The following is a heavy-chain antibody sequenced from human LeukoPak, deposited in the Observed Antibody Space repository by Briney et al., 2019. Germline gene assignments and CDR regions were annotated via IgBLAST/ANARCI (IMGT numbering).Heavy chain of an antibody. J-gene: IGHJ4*02. CDR2: IIPIFGTA. CDR1: GYTFTSYA. Sequence: SVKVSCKASGYTFTSYAISWVRQAPGQGLEWMGGIIPIFGTANYAQKFQGRVTITTDESTSTAYMELSSLRSEDTAVYYCARDLWSIAAAGTVGYFDYWGQGTLVTVSS. CDR3: ARDLWSIAAAGTVGYFDY. V-gene: IGHV1-69*05. D-gene: IGHD6-13*01.